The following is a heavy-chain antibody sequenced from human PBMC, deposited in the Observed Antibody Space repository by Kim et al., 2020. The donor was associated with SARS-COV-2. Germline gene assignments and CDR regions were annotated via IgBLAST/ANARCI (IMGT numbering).Heavy chain of an antibody. D-gene: IGHD3-10*01. J-gene: IGHJ6*02. CDR1: GFTFSSYS. Sequence: GGSLRLSCAASGFTFSSYSMNWVRQAPGKGLEWVSSISSSSSYIYYADSVKGRFTISRDNAKNSLYLQMNSLRAEDTAVYYCARGVSFGGEDYYGSGALYYYYYGMDVWGQGTTVTVSS. CDR3: ARGVSFGGEDYYGSGALYYYYYGMDV. V-gene: IGHV3-21*01. CDR2: ISSSSSYI.